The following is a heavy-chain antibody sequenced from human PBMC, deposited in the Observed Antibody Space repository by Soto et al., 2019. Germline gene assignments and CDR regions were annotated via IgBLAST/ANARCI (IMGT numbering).Heavy chain of an antibody. CDR2: MNPNSGNT. V-gene: IGHV1-8*01. CDR3: ARTLLYCSSTSSYSHYGMDV. J-gene: IGHJ6*02. Sequence: ASVKVSCKASGYTFTSYDINWVRQATGQGREWMGWMNPNSGNTGYAQKFQGRVTMTRNTSISTAYMELSSLRSEDTAVYYCARTLLYCSSTSSYSHYGMDVWGQGTTVTVSS. CDR1: GYTFTSYD. D-gene: IGHD2-2*01.